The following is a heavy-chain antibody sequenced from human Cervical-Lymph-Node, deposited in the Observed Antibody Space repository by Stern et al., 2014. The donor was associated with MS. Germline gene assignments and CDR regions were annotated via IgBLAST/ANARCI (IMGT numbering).Heavy chain of an antibody. CDR3: ARASYNVLTDYYMGLIDY. D-gene: IGHD3-9*01. CDR1: GGSITSDNW. J-gene: IGHJ4*02. CDR2: IHHSGIT. Sequence: VQLVESGPGLVKPSWTLSLTCAVSGGSITSDNWWSWVRQPPGKGLEWMGEIHHSGITTYNPSLRSRVTISVDKSTNRFSLKLTSVTAADTAVYYCARASYNVLTDYYMGLIDYWGQGTLVTVSS. V-gene: IGHV4-4*02.